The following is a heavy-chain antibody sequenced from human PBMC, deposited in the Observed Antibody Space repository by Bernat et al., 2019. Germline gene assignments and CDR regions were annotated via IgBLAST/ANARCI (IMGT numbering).Heavy chain of an antibody. CDR1: GFTFSSYG. CDR2: ILNEGRNN. V-gene: IGHV3-30*03. CDR3: STERNIRYWFGGGFDY. Sequence: QVQLVESGGGVVQPGRSLRLSCAASGFTFSSYGMNWVRQAPGKGLEWVAVILNEGRNNYYSDSVKDRLTISRDDSQNTLYLQMNSLRVEDTAVYYCSTERNIRYWFGGGFDYWGQGTLVTVSS. D-gene: IGHD3-10*01. J-gene: IGHJ4*02.